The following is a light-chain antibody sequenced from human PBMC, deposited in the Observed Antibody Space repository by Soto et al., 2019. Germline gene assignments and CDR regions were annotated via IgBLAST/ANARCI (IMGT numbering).Light chain of an antibody. CDR2: DVR. CDR1: SSDVGRYNF. J-gene: IGLJ1*01. CDR3: SSFTTSNTVV. Sequence: LAQPASVSGSPGQSITISCTGTSSDVGRYNFVSWFQQHPGKAPKLLIYDVRYWPSGVSDRFSGSKSGNTASLTISGLQTDDEADYYCSSFTTSNTVVFGSGTKVTVL. V-gene: IGLV2-14*01.